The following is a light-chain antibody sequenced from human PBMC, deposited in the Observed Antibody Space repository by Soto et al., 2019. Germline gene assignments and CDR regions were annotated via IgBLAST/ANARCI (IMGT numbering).Light chain of an antibody. CDR3: QQRSAWPRS. J-gene: IGKJ4*01. CDR2: DAS. V-gene: IGKV3-11*01. Sequence: EIVLTQSPNPLSSSPGERVTLSCRASQSAGTYLAWYQQKPGQAPRLLIYDASNRASGIPARFSGSGSGTDFTLTISSLEPEDFAVYHCQQRSAWPRSFGGGTKVEIK. CDR1: QSAGTY.